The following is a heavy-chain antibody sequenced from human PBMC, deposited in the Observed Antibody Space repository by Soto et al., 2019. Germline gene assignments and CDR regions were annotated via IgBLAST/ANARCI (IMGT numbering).Heavy chain of an antibody. V-gene: IGHV3-15*01. J-gene: IGHJ4*02. D-gene: IGHD3-10*01. CDR2: IKSKTDGGTT. Sequence: GGSLRLSCAASGLTFSNAWMSWVRQAPGKGLEWVGRIKSKTDGGTTDYAAPVKGRFTISRDDSKNTLYLQMNSLKTEDTAVYYCTTDIWFGELLAGYWGQGTLVTVPQ. CDR3: TTDIWFGELLAGY. CDR1: GLTFSNAW.